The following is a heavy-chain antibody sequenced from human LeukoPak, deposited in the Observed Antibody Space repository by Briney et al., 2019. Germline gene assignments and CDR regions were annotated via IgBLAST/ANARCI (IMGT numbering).Heavy chain of an antibody. Sequence: PSETPSLTCTVSGGSISSSSYYWGWIRQPPGKGLEWIGSIYYSGSTYYNPSLKSRVTISVDTSKNQFSLKLSSVTAADTAVYYCARLRDTMIFNYWGQGTLVTVSS. CDR1: GGSISSSSYY. J-gene: IGHJ4*02. D-gene: IGHD3-22*01. CDR2: IYYSGST. V-gene: IGHV4-39*01. CDR3: ARLRDTMIFNY.